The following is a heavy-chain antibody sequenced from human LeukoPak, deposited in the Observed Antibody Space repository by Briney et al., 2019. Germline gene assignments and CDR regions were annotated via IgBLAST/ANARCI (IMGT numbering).Heavy chain of an antibody. Sequence: SETLSLTCAVYGGSFSGYYWSWIRQPPGKGLEWIGEINHSGSTNYNSSLKSRVTISVDTSKNQFSLKLSSVTAADTAVYYCARESSGFPPDYWGQGTLVTVSS. CDR2: INHSGST. CDR3: ARESSGFPPDY. CDR1: GGSFSGYY. J-gene: IGHJ4*02. D-gene: IGHD6-19*01. V-gene: IGHV4-34*01.